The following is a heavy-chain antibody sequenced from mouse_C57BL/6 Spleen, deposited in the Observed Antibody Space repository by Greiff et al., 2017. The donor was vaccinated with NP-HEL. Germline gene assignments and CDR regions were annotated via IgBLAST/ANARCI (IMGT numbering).Heavy chain of an antibody. Sequence: VKLVESGPELVKPGASVKISCKASGYAFSSSWMNWVKQRPGKGLEWIGRIYPGDGDTNYNGKFKGKATLTADKSSSPDYMQLRSLTSEDSAVYFWAPLITTVVDPFWYFDVWGTGTTVTVSS. CDR1: GYAFSSSW. CDR3: APLITTVVDPFWYFDV. J-gene: IGHJ1*03. CDR2: IYPGDGDT. D-gene: IGHD1-1*01. V-gene: IGHV1-82*01.